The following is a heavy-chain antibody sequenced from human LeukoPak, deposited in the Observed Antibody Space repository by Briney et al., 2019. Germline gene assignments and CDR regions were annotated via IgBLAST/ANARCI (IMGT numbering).Heavy chain of an antibody. CDR2: TSGSGGRT. Sequence: GGSLRLSCVASGFTFSSYAINWVHQAPGKGLEWVSGTSGSGGRTYYADSVKGRFTISRENSKNTLYLQMNSLRAEDTAVYYCAKVRLYGDYPEIDYWGQGTLVAVSS. D-gene: IGHD4-17*01. V-gene: IGHV3-23*01. CDR3: AKVRLYGDYPEIDY. J-gene: IGHJ4*02. CDR1: GFTFSSYA.